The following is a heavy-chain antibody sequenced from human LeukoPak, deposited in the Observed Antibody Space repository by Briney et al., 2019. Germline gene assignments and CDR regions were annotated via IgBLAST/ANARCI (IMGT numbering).Heavy chain of an antibody. D-gene: IGHD1-1*01. CDR2: INPNSGGT. V-gene: IGHV1-2*02. CDR1: GYTFTDYY. Sequence: ASVKVSCKASGYTFTDYYIHYVRQAPGQGLEWMGWINPNSGGTNYAQKFQGRVTMTRDTSISTAHMELSRLRSDDTAVYYCARGRDIWSPFHYWGQGTLVTVSS. CDR3: ARGRDIWSPFHY. J-gene: IGHJ4*02.